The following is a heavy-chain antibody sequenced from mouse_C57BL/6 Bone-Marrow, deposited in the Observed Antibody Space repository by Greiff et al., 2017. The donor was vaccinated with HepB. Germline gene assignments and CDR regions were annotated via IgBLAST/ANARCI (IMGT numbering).Heavy chain of an antibody. CDR2: INPYNGGT. Sequence: EVQLQQSGPVLVKPGASVKMSCKASGYTFTDYYMNWVKQSHGKSLEWIGVINPYNGGTSYNQKFKGKATLTVDKSSSTAYMELKSLTSEDSSVYYCSYYYGSSYVDYWGQGTTLTVSS. CDR1: GYTFTDYY. V-gene: IGHV1-19*01. D-gene: IGHD1-1*01. J-gene: IGHJ2*01. CDR3: SYYYGSSYVDY.